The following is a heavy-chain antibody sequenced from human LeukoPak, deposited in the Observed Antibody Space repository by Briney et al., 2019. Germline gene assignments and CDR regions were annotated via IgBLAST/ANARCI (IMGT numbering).Heavy chain of an antibody. CDR1: GGSISSYY. CDR3: ARGQKYRSGYRATELGSGYFDY. Sequence: ETLSLTCTVSGGSISSYYWSWIRQPPGKGREWIGYIYYSGTTNYNPSLESRVTISVDTSKNQISLKLSSVTAADTAVYYCARGQKYRSGYRATELGSGYFDYWGQGTLVTVSS. D-gene: IGHD3-3*01. J-gene: IGHJ4*02. CDR2: IYYSGTT. V-gene: IGHV4-59*01.